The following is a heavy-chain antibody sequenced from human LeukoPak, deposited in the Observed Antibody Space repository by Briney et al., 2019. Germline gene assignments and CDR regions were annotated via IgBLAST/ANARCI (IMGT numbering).Heavy chain of an antibody. CDR2: IYTSGST. Sequence: SETLSLTCTVSGGSISSYYWSWIRQPPGKGLEWIGYIYTSGSTNHNPSLKSRVTILVDTSKNQFSLKLSSVTAADTAVYYCARTPYDFWSGYYTNYYYYYMDVWGKGTTVTVSS. D-gene: IGHD3-3*01. CDR1: GGSISSYY. CDR3: ARTPYDFWSGYYTNYYYYYMDV. J-gene: IGHJ6*03. V-gene: IGHV4-4*09.